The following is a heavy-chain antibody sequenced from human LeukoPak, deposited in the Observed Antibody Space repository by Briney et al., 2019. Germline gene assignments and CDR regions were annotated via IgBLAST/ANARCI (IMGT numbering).Heavy chain of an antibody. CDR1: GGSFNGYY. V-gene: IGHV4-34*01. Sequence: SETLSLTCAVYGGSFNGYYWSWIRQPPGKGLEWIGEINHSGSTNYNPSLTSRVTISVDTSKNQFSLKLSSVTAADTAVYYCARMTGIAAAGTLRFDYWGQGTLVTVSS. D-gene: IGHD6-13*01. CDR2: INHSGST. CDR3: ARMTGIAAAGTLRFDY. J-gene: IGHJ4*02.